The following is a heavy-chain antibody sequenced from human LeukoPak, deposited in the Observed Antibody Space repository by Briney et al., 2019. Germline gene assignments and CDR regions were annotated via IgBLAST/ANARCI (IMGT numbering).Heavy chain of an antibody. D-gene: IGHD1-26*01. Sequence: GASVKVSCKVSGYTLTELSMHYVRQATGKRPERMGGFDPEDGETIYAQKFQGRVTMTEDTSTDTAYMELSRLRSEDTAVYYCATSGWELPHYYYYYMDVWGKGTTVTVSS. CDR1: GYTLTELS. J-gene: IGHJ6*03. CDR2: FDPEDGET. CDR3: ATSGWELPHYYYYYMDV. V-gene: IGHV1-24*01.